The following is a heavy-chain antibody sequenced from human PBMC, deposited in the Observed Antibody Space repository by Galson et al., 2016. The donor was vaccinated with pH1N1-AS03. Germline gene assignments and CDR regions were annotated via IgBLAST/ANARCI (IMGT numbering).Heavy chain of an antibody. J-gene: IGHJ4*02. D-gene: IGHD6-13*01. CDR3: ARCGVSSFIDY. CDR2: IYHNGAT. V-gene: IGHV4-4*02. CDR1: GASISNSNW. Sequence: SETLSLTCAVSGASISNSNWWSWVRQTPEQGLEWIGEIYHNGATNYPPSLKSRVTISLDTSKNQFSLKLTAVTAADTAVYYCARCGVSSFIDYWGQGTLVTVSS.